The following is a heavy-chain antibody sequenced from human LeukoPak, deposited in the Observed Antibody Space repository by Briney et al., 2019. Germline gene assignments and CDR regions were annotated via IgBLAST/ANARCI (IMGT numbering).Heavy chain of an antibody. D-gene: IGHD2-21*01. CDR2: INAYNGNT. Sequence: ASVKVSCKASGYAFTTYGISWVRQAPGQGLEWMGWINAYNGNTNYAQKLQGRVTMTADTSTSTSYMELRSLRSDDTAVYYCARGLGWSATYWFDPWGQGTLVTVSS. J-gene: IGHJ5*02. CDR3: ARGLGWSATYWFDP. V-gene: IGHV1-18*01. CDR1: GYAFTTYG.